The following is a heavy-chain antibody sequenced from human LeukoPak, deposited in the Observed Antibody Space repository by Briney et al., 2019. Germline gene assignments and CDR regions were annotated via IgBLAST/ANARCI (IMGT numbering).Heavy chain of an antibody. CDR3: AKANVVAAMADWFDP. CDR1: GFTFSSYG. J-gene: IGHJ5*02. D-gene: IGHD2-15*01. Sequence: TGGSLRLSCAASGFTFSSYGMHWVRQAPGKGLEWVAVIWYDGSNKYYADSVKGRFTISRDNSKNTLYLQMNSLRAEDTAVYYCAKANVVAAMADWFDPWGQGTLVTVSS. V-gene: IGHV3-33*06. CDR2: IWYDGSNK.